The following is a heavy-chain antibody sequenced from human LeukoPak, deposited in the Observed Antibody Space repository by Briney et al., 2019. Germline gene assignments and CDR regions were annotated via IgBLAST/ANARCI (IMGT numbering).Heavy chain of an antibody. CDR1: GYTFYLYA. Sequence: GGSLRLSCAAPGYTFYLYAMSWVCPALGKGLVLVAGKSASKVKTYYTDSVKSRFTISRNNTKNTVYLQMNILIADDTADYFSAILDCFIPHWGQGTLVTVSS. V-gene: IGHV3-23*01. CDR2: KSASKVKT. J-gene: IGHJ4*02. CDR3: AILDCFIPH. D-gene: IGHD2-21*02.